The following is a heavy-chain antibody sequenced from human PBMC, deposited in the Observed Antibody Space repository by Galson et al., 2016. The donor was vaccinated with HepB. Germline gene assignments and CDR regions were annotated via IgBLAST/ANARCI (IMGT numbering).Heavy chain of an antibody. CDR3: AKRSDYGSGSYIPLDY. CDR1: GFTFSSNA. CDR2: ISGSGAAT. D-gene: IGHD3-10*01. V-gene: IGHV3-23*01. J-gene: IGHJ4*02. Sequence: SLRLSCAASGFTFSSNAMSWVRQAPGKGLEWVSGISGSGAATAYADSVKGRFTISRDNPNNTLYLQMKSLRGEDTAVYYCAKRSDYGSGSYIPLDYWGQGTLGTVSS.